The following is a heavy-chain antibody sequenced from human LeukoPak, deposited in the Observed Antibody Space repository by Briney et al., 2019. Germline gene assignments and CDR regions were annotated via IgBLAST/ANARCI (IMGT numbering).Heavy chain of an antibody. CDR2: IIPILGIA. CDR3: AKSGGIAAARLDY. J-gene: IGHJ4*02. V-gene: IGHV1-69*04. D-gene: IGHD6-25*01. Sequence: SVKVSCKASGGTFSSYAISWVRQAPGQGLEWMGRIIPILGIANYAQKFQGRVTITADKSTSTAYMELSSLRSEDTAVYYCAKSGGIAAARLDYWGQGTLVTVSS. CDR1: GGTFSSYA.